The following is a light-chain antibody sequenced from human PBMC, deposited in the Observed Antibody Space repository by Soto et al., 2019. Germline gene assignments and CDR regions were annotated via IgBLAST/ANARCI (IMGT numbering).Light chain of an antibody. V-gene: IGKV1-5*03. CDR2: KAS. CDR1: QSISSW. CDR3: QQYNSYSWT. Sequence: DIQMTQSPSTLSASVGDRVTITCRASQSISSWLAWYQQKPGKAPKLLIYKASSLESGVPSRFSGSGSGTEFTLTISSLQPDDFATYYCQQYNSYSWTLGQGIKVEIK. J-gene: IGKJ1*01.